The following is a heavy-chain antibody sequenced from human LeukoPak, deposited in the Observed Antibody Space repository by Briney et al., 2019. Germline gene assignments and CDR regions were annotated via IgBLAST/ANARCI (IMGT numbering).Heavy chain of an antibody. Sequence: GGSQRLSCAASGFTFSTYPMSWVRQTPGKGLQWVSAITNDGRVTYYADSVKGRFTVSRDNSKNALYLQLNSLRAEDTAVYYCAKELILAEIGPAGFEYWGQGTLVSVSS. CDR1: GFTFSTYP. V-gene: IGHV3-23*01. CDR2: ITNDGRVT. D-gene: IGHD3-16*01. J-gene: IGHJ4*02. CDR3: AKELILAEIGPAGFEY.